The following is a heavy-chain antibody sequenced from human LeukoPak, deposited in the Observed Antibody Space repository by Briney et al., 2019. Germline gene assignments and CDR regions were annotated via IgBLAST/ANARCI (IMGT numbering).Heavy chain of an antibody. CDR1: GGSISGYY. D-gene: IGHD1-26*01. J-gene: IGHJ4*02. V-gene: IGHV4-4*07. CDR3: ARGKALSGTYYYYFDY. CDR2: VHTSEST. Sequence: SETLSLTCTVCGGSISGYYWSWIRQSAGKGLEWIGRVHTSESTSYNPSLKSRVTVSVDTSKNQFSLKLSSVTAADTAVYYCARGKALSGTYYYYFDYWGQGTLVTVSS.